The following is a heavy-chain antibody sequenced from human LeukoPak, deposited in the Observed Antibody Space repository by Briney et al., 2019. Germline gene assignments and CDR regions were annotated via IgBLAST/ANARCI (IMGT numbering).Heavy chain of an antibody. V-gene: IGHV1-69*13. CDR1: GGTFSSYA. CDR2: IIPIFGTA. D-gene: IGHD4-17*01. J-gene: IGHJ6*02. CDR3: ARVPGFPYGDSTYYYYGMDV. Sequence: RASVKVSCKASGGTFSSYAISWVRQAPGQGLEWMGGIIPIFGTANYAQKFQGRVTITADESTSTAYMELRSLRSDDTAVYYCARVPGFPYGDSTYYYYGMDVWGQGTTVTVSS.